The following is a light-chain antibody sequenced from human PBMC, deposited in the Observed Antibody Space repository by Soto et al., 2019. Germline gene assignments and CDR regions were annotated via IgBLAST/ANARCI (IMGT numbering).Light chain of an antibody. Sequence: EIVLTQSPDTLSLSPGERATLSCRASQSVSSDYLVWYQQKPGQAPRLLIYGASSRATGIPDRFNGSGSGTDFTLTISRLEPEDFAVYYCQQYGDWPLTFGGGTKVEIK. CDR1: QSVSSDY. J-gene: IGKJ4*01. CDR3: QQYGDWPLT. CDR2: GAS. V-gene: IGKV3-20*01.